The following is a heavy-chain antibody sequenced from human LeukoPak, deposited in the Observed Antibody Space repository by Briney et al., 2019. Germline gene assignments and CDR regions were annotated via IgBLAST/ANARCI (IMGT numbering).Heavy chain of an antibody. CDR3: ARGYSPSVRTTGNDY. CDR2: MNPNSGNM. Sequence: GASVKVSCKASGYTFTSYDINWVRQATGQGLEWMGWMNPNSGNMGYAQKFQGRVTMTRDTSINTAYMQLYSLRSEDTAVYYCARGYSPSVRTTGNDYWGQGTLVTVSS. J-gene: IGHJ4*02. D-gene: IGHD1-1*01. V-gene: IGHV1-8*01. CDR1: GYTFTSYD.